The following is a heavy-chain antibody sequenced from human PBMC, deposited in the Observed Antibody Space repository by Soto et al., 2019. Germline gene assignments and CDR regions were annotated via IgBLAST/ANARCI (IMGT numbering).Heavy chain of an antibody. CDR1: GFTFSDYY. Sequence: QVQLVESGGGLVKPGGSLRLSCAASGFTFSDYYISWIRQAPGKGLEWVSYISSRSSTIFYADSVKGRFTISRDNVKNSLYLQMNSLRAEDTAVHYCASGTNGAFFVYWGQGILVSVSS. J-gene: IGHJ4*02. CDR2: ISSRSSTI. V-gene: IGHV3-11*01. CDR3: ASGTNGAFFVY. D-gene: IGHD2-8*01.